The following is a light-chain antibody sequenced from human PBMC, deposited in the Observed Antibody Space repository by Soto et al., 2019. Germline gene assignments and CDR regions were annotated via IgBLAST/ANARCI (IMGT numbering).Light chain of an antibody. J-gene: IGLJ3*02. CDR3: SSYTSSSTLV. V-gene: IGLV2-14*01. CDR2: EVS. Sequence: QSALTQPASVSGSPGQSITISCTGTSSDVGGYKYVSWYQQHPGKAPRLMIYEVSYRPSGVSNRFSGSKSGNTASLTISRLQVEDEADYYCSSYTSSSTLVFGGGTKLTVL. CDR1: SSDVGGYKY.